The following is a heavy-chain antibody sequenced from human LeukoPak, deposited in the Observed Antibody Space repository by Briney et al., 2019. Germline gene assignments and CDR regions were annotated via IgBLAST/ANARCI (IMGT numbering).Heavy chain of an antibody. Sequence: PGGSLRLSCEASGFRFSYFWMSWVRQAPGKGLEWVAVISYDGSNKYYADSVKGRFTISRDNSKNTLYLQMNSLRAEDTAVYYCAKDEGPWGQGTLVTVSS. CDR3: AKDEGP. J-gene: IGHJ5*02. V-gene: IGHV3-30*18. CDR2: ISYDGSNK. CDR1: GFRFSYFW.